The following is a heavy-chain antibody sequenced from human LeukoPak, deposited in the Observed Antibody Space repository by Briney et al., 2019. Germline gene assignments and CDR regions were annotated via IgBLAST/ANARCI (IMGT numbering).Heavy chain of an antibody. D-gene: IGHD4-17*01. CDR1: GFTFTDSY. V-gene: IGHV3-7*01. CDR3: ARGAVTTFSTNSFDY. J-gene: IGHJ4*02. Sequence: GGSLRLSCAASGFTFTDSYMAWVRQAPGKGLESVALIKHDGTDIHYVDSVRGRFAISTDNAKNSVYLQMNNLRAEDTALYYCARGAVTTFSTNSFDYWGQGTLVIVSS. CDR2: IKHDGTDI.